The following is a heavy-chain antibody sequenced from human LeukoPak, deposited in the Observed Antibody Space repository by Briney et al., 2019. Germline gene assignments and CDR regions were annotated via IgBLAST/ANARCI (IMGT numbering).Heavy chain of an antibody. Sequence: SVKVSCKASGGTFSSYAISWVRQAPGQGLEWMGGIIPIFGTANYAQKFQGRVTITTDESTSTAYMELSSLRSEDTAVYYCARGGGQYQPLDYWGQGTLVTVSS. V-gene: IGHV1-69*05. CDR3: ARGGGQYQPLDY. D-gene: IGHD2-2*01. CDR1: GGTFSSYA. J-gene: IGHJ4*02. CDR2: IIPIFGTA.